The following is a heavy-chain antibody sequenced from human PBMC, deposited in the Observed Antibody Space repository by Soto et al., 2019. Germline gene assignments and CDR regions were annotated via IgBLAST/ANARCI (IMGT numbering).Heavy chain of an antibody. Sequence: EVQLLESGGSLVQPGGSLRLSCAASGFTFSNSAMSWVRQAPGKGLEWVSAISGSGAYTYYADSVKGRFTLSRDNSKNTLYLQMNGLSGKDTALYYGAIAGTGWYPVHWGQGTLVNVSS. V-gene: IGHV3-23*01. CDR2: ISGSGAYT. CDR3: AIAGTGWYPVH. D-gene: IGHD6-19*01. J-gene: IGHJ4*02. CDR1: GFTFSNSA.